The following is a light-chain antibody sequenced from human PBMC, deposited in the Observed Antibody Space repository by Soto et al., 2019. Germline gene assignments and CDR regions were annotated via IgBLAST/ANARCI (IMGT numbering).Light chain of an antibody. CDR3: LQSNRYPWT. V-gene: IGKV1D-16*01. Sequence: DIQMTQSPSSLSASVGDRVTITCRASQGISSWLAWYQQKPEKAPKRLIYAASSLQSGVPSRFSGSGSATEFTLTISSLQPEDVATYYCLQSNRYPWTFGQGTKVDIK. J-gene: IGKJ1*01. CDR2: AAS. CDR1: QGISSW.